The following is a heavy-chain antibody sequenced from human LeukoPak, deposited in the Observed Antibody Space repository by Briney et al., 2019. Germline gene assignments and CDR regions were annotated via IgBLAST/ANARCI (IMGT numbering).Heavy chain of an antibody. V-gene: IGHV4-39*01. CDR1: GGSISSSSYY. Sequence: SETLSLTCTVSGGSISSSSYYWGWIRQPPGKGLEWIGSIYYSGSTYYNPSLKSRVTISVDTSKNQFSLKLSSVTAADTAVYYCAGRNTYYDFWSGYYTGDYYYYMDVWAKGPRSPSP. CDR2: IYYSGST. CDR3: AGRNTYYDFWSGYYTGDYYYYMDV. D-gene: IGHD3-3*01. J-gene: IGHJ6*03.